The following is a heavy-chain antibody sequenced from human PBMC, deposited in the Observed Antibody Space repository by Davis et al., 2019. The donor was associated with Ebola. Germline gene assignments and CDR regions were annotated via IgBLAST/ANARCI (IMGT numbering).Heavy chain of an antibody. Sequence: SETLSLTCAVYGGSFSVYYLSWIRQPPGKGLELIGEINHSGSTNYNPSLKSRVTISVDTSKNQFSLKLSSVTAADTAVYYCARAEYYGSGSLDYWGQGTLVTVSS. D-gene: IGHD3-10*01. J-gene: IGHJ4*02. CDR2: INHSGST. CDR3: ARAEYYGSGSLDY. V-gene: IGHV4-34*01. CDR1: GGSFSVYY.